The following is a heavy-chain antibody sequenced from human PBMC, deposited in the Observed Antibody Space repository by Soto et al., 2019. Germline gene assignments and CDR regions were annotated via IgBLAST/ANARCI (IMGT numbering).Heavy chain of an antibody. Sequence: VQLVQSGAEVKNPGSSVKVSCKASGDTFETFNSYAINWLRQAPGLGLEWLGGFIPMSGAPKYAQKFQGRVTITADKSLNTAYMDLTSLRSDDTAVYYCAGGDWNYWFDPWGQGTLVTVSS. CDR1: GDTFETFNSYA. V-gene: IGHV1-69*06. J-gene: IGHJ5*02. D-gene: IGHD2-21*02. CDR3: AGGDWNYWFDP. CDR2: FIPMSGAP.